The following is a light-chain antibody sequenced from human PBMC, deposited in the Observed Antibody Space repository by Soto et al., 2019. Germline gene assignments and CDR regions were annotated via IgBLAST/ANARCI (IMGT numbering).Light chain of an antibody. CDR3: HQYYSYPRT. V-gene: IGKV1-8*01. Sequence: AIRMTHSPSSLSASTGDRVTITCRASQGISSYLAWYQQKPGKAPKLLIYAASTLQSGVPSRFSSSGSGTDFTLTISCLQSEDFATYYCHQYYSYPRTFGQGTKVDIK. CDR2: AAS. CDR1: QGISSY. J-gene: IGKJ1*01.